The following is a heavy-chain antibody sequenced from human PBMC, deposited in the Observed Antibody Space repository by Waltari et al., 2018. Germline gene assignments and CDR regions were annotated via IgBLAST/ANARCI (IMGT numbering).Heavy chain of an antibody. V-gene: IGHV4-34*01. CDR3: ARGNKPTMATNDY. CDR1: GGSFSGYY. J-gene: IGHJ4*02. D-gene: IGHD5-12*01. CDR2: INHSEST. Sequence: QVQLQQWGAGLLQPSETLSLTCAVYGGSFSGYYWSWIRQPPGKGLECIGEINHSESTTYNPSHKSRVTISVDTSKNQFSLMLSFGTAADAAVYYCARGNKPTMATNDYWGQGTLVTVSS.